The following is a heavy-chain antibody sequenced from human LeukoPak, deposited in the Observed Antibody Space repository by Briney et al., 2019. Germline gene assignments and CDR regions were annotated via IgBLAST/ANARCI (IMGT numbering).Heavy chain of an antibody. CDR1: GFTFSSYW. V-gene: IGHV3-7*01. Sequence: GGSLRLSCAASGFTFSSYWMSWVRQAPGKGLEWVANIKQDGSEKYYVDSVKGRFTISRDNAKNSLYLQMNSPRAEDTAVYYCARASKPVLRFLEWYLPGFDYWGQGTLVTVSS. D-gene: IGHD3-3*01. J-gene: IGHJ4*02. CDR2: IKQDGSEK. CDR3: ARASKPVLRFLEWYLPGFDY.